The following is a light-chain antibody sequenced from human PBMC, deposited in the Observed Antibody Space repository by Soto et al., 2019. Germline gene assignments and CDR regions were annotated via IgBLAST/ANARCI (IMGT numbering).Light chain of an antibody. CDR2: GVS. V-gene: IGKV3-20*01. J-gene: IGKJ1*01. Sequence: EIVLTQSPGTRSLSPGERATLSCRASQIISSSYLAWYQQKPGQAPRLLIYGVSSRATGIPDRFSGSGSGTDFTLTISSLEPEDFAVYYCQSETFGQGTKVDIK. CDR1: QIISSSY. CDR3: QSET.